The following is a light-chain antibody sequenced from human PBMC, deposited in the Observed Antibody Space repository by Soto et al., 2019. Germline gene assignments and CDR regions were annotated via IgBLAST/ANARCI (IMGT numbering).Light chain of an antibody. CDR1: QSIRSW. CDR3: QQRSNWPPKVH. V-gene: IGKV1-5*01. Sequence: DIQMTQSPSTLSASVGDRVTITCRAGQSIRSWLAWYQQKPGKAPKLLIYDASSLGSGVPSRFSGGGSGTEFTLTISSLQPDDLATYYCQQRSNWPPKVHFGGGTKV. J-gene: IGKJ4*01. CDR2: DAS.